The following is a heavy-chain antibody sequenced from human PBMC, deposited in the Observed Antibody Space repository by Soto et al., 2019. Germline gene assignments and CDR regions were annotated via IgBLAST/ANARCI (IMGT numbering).Heavy chain of an antibody. D-gene: IGHD2-2*01. CDR3: ARDDIVVVPAAPYYYYGMDV. CDR1: GGTFSSYA. J-gene: IGHJ6*02. CDR2: IIPIFGTA. Sequence: ASVKVSCKASGGTFSSYAISWVRQAPGQGLEWMGGIIPIFGTANYAQKFQGRVTITADKSTSTAYMELSSLRSEDTAVYYCARDDIVVVPAAPYYYYGMDVWGQGTTVTVSS. V-gene: IGHV1-69*06.